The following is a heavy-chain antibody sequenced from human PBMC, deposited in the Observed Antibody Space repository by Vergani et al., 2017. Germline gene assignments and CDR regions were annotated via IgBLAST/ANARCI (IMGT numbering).Heavy chain of an antibody. CDR3: ARAYYDFWSGYHTSDYYYYGMDV. CDR1: GYTFTSYG. D-gene: IGHD3-3*01. Sequence: QVQLVQSGAEVKKPGASVKVSCKASGYTFTSYGISWVLQAPGQGLEWMGWISAYNGNTNYAQKLQGRVTMTTDTSTSTAYMELRSLRSDDTAVYYCARAYYDFWSGYHTSDYYYYGMDVWGQGTTVTVSS. V-gene: IGHV1-18*01. CDR2: ISAYNGNT. J-gene: IGHJ6*02.